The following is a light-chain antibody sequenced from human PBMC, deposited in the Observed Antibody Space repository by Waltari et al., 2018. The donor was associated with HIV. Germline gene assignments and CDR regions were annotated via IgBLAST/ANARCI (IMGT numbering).Light chain of an antibody. Sequence: QSVLTQPPSVSGAPGQRVTISCTGTSSNIGAGFDVHWYQQLPGTVPKVRIYKTTDRPSGVPDRFSGSKSATSASLAITGLQAEDEANYYCQSYDISLSGWVFGGGTKLTVL. CDR2: KTT. V-gene: IGLV1-40*01. CDR1: SSNIGAGFD. CDR3: QSYDISLSGWV. J-gene: IGLJ2*01.